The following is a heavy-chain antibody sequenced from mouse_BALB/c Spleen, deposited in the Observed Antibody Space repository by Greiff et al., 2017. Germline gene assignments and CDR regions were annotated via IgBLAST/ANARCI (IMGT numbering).Heavy chain of an antibody. CDR1: GFTFSSYA. CDR3: ARRDDYDFDY. V-gene: IGHV5-9-3*01. J-gene: IGHJ2*01. Sequence: EVKLMESGGGLVKPGGSLKLSCAASGFTFSSYAMSWVRQTPEKRLEWVATISSGGSYTYYPDSVKGRFTISRDNAKNTLYLQMSSLRSEDTAMYYCARRDDYDFDYWGQGTTLTVSS. D-gene: IGHD2-4*01. CDR2: ISSGGSYT.